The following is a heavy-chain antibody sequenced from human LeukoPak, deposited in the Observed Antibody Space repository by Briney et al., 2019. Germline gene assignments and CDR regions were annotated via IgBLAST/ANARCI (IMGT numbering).Heavy chain of an antibody. Sequence: ASVKVSCKASGYTFTSYGISWVRQAPGQGLEWMGWISSYNGNTNHAQKLQGRVTMTTDTSTSTAYMELRSLRSDDTAVYCCARGALYYGSGSYLTLYYFDYWGQGTLVTVSS. V-gene: IGHV1-18*01. CDR3: ARGALYYGSGSYLTLYYFDY. CDR2: ISSYNGNT. D-gene: IGHD3-10*01. J-gene: IGHJ4*02. CDR1: GYTFTSYG.